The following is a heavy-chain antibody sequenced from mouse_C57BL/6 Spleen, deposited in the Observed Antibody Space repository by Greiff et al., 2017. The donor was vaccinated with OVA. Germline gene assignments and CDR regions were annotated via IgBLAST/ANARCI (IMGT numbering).Heavy chain of an antibody. CDR3: ARGAYYGSRGGYFDV. J-gene: IGHJ1*03. Sequence: QVQLKQPGAELVKPGASVKLSCKASGYTFTSYWMQWVKQRPGQGLEWIGEIDPSDSYTNYNQKFKGKATLTVDTSSSTAYMQLSSLTSEDSAVYYCARGAYYGSRGGYFDVWGTGTTVTVSS. CDR1: GYTFTSYW. CDR2: IDPSDSYT. V-gene: IGHV1-50*01. D-gene: IGHD1-1*01.